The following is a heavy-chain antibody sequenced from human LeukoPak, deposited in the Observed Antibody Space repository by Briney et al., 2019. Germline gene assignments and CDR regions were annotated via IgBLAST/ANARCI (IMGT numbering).Heavy chain of an antibody. CDR1: GYTFTCYG. V-gene: IGHV1-18*01. CDR3: ARVPSSTSWIKNYYYYMDV. J-gene: IGHJ6*03. Sequence: GASVKVSCKASGYTFTCYGISWVRQAPGQGLEWMGWISAYNGNTNYAQKLQGRVTMTTDTSTSTAYMELRSLRSDDTAVYYCARVPSSTSWIKNYYYYMDVWGKGTTVTVSS. D-gene: IGHD2-2*01. CDR2: ISAYNGNT.